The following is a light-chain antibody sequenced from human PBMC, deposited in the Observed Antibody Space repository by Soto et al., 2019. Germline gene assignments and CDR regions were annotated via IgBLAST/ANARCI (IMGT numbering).Light chain of an antibody. CDR2: EVS. CDR1: SRDVGGYNY. V-gene: IGLV2-14*01. Sequence: QSALTQPASVSGSPGQSITISCTGTSRDVGGYNYVSWHQQHPGKAPKVIITEVSNRPSGVSNRFSGSKSGNTAFLTISGLQAEDEADYYCCSYAGSGTDNYVFGSGTKLTVL. CDR3: CSYAGSGTDNYV. J-gene: IGLJ1*01.